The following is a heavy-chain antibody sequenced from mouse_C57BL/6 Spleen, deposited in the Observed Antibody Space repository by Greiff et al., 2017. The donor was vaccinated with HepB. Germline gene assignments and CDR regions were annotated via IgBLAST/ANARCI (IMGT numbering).Heavy chain of an antibody. Sequence: VQLQQSGPELVKPGASVKISCKASGYAFSSSWMNWVKQRPGKGLEWIGRIYPGDGDTNYNGKFKGKATLTADKSSSTAYMQLSSLTSEDSAVYFYARDTTVVARYFDVWGTGTTVTVSS. CDR2: IYPGDGDT. V-gene: IGHV1-82*01. CDR3: ARDTTVVARYFDV. D-gene: IGHD1-1*01. CDR1: GYAFSSSW. J-gene: IGHJ1*03.